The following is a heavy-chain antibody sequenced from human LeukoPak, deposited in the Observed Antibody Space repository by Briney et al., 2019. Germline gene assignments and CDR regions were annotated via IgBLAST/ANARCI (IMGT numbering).Heavy chain of an antibody. CDR1: GFTFSSYW. CDR2: IKPDGSLI. Sequence: PGGSLRLSCAASGFTFSSYWMTWVRQGPGKGLEWVANIKPDGSLIYYVDSVKGRFTISRDNAKNSLYLQMNSLRAEDTAGYYCAKWELYSGFYYIDYWGQGTLATVSS. J-gene: IGHJ4*02. D-gene: IGHD1-26*01. V-gene: IGHV3-7*01. CDR3: AKWELYSGFYYIDY.